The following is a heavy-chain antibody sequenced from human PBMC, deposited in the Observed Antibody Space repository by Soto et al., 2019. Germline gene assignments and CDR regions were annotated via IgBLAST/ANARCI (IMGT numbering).Heavy chain of an antibody. CDR3: GKVLVGATGHTDSDS. CDR2: IDYNGVT. V-gene: IGHV4-39*01. CDR1: GGSIYRSGYY. J-gene: IGHJ4*02. D-gene: IGHD2-15*01. Sequence: KASETLSLTCTVSGGSIYRSGYYWGWIRQPPGRGLEWIGNIDYNGVTYSNPPLKSRVTISRDTSKNQFSLKLTSVTAADTALYYCGKVLVGATGHTDSDSWGPGTLVTVSS.